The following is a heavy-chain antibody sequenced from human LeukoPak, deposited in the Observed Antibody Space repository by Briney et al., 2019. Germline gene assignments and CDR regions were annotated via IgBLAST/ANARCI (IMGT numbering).Heavy chain of an antibody. V-gene: IGHV3-15*01. CDR2: IKSKTDGGTT. CDR3: TTAKGSGWWYYFDY. D-gene: IGHD6-19*01. CDR1: GFTFSNAW. J-gene: IGHJ4*02. Sequence: GGSLRLSCAASGFTFSNAWMSWVRQAPGKGLEWVGHIKSKTDGGTTDYAAPVKGRFTISRDDSKNTLYLQMNSLKTEDTAVYYCTTAKGSGWWYYFDYWGQGTLVTVSS.